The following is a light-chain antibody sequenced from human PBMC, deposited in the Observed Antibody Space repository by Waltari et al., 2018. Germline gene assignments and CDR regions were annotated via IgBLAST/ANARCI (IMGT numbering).Light chain of an antibody. CDR2: AAS. CDR3: QQLYSYPLT. J-gene: IGKJ4*01. V-gene: IGKV1-9*01. CDR1: QGFSSN. Sequence: IQLTQSPSSLSASVGDRVTITCRASQGFSSNLAWFQQRPGKDPKLLIYAASTLQSGVPSRFSGRGAGTDFTLTITSLQPEDFATYYCQQLYSYPLTFGGGTKVEIK.